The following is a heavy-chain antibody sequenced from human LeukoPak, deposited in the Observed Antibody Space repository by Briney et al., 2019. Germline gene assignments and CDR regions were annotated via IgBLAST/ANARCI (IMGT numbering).Heavy chain of an antibody. D-gene: IGHD4-17*01. V-gene: IGHV1-69*05. J-gene: IGHJ5*02. Sequence: SVKVSCKTSGGTFNNFAISWVPQAPGQGLEWLGGIMPLFGTAGYAQKFQGRVTITKDESTRTVYLELTSLTSDDTAVYYCARDVHGDYGSGWFDPWGQGTLVSVSS. CDR3: ARDVHGDYGSGWFDP. CDR1: GGTFNNFA. CDR2: IMPLFGTA.